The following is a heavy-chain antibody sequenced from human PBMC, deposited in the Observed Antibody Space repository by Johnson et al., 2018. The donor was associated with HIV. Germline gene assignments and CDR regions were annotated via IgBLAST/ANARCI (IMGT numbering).Heavy chain of an antibody. Sequence: QVQLVESGGGVVQPGRSLRLSCAASGFTFNRYAMHWVRQAPGKGLEWEEVISYDGSKKADADSVKGRFTISRDNSKNTLYLQMNSLRAEDTAVYYCIQLDAFDIWGQGTMVTVSS. V-gene: IGHV3-30*04. CDR2: ISYDGSKK. J-gene: IGHJ3*02. CDR1: GFTFNRYA. CDR3: IQLDAFDI. D-gene: IGHD5-18*01.